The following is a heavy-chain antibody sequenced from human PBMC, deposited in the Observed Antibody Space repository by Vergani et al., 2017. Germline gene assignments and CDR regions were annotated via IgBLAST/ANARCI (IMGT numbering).Heavy chain of an antibody. CDR2: LKQDGTEK. V-gene: IGHV3-7*01. CDR3: ARLGVFCDSSSCYSNVDS. CDR1: GFSFTTYA. J-gene: IGHJ5*01. D-gene: IGHD3-22*01. Sequence: EVQLLETGGDLVQPGGSLRLSCAASGFSFTTYAMTWVRQAPGKGLEWVANLKQDGTEKHAVDSVKGRFTIFRDNTQNSLYLQMNSLRAEDTAVYYCARLGVFCDSSSCYSNVDSWAQGTLFTVSP.